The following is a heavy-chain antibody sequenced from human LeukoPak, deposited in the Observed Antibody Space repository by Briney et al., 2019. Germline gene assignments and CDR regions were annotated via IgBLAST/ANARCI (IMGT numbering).Heavy chain of an antibody. D-gene: IGHD1-20*01. CDR2: VNASGGTP. J-gene: IGHJ4*02. Sequence: GGSLRLSCAASGFTFNTFAMSWVRQAPGKGLEWVAAVNASGGTPYYADSVKGRFTISRDNSKNTLYLQMNSLRPEDTAVFYCARAIRLTGGLYYFDYWGQGTLVTVSS. CDR3: ARAIRLTGGLYYFDY. V-gene: IGHV3-23*01. CDR1: GFTFNTFA.